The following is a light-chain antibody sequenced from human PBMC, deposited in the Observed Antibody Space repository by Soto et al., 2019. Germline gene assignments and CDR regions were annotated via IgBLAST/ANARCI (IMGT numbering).Light chain of an antibody. J-gene: IGLJ3*02. CDR1: ISDIAR. Sequence: QSALTQPPSVSGSPGRSVTISCTGAISDIARVSWYQQPPGTAPKLMIYEVSDRPSGVPDRFSGSKSGDTASLTISGLQAEDEADYYCSSYTSSATVLFGGGTKLTVL. CDR2: EVS. CDR3: SSYTSSATVL. V-gene: IGLV2-18*02.